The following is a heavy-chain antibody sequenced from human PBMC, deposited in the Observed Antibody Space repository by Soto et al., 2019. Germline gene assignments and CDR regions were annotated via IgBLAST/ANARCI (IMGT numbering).Heavy chain of an antibody. CDR2: INPSGDTT. CDR3: ALPLTTVTTISIGY. V-gene: IGHV1-46*01. J-gene: IGHJ4*02. Sequence: ASVKVSCKASGYTFTSYYMHWVRQAPGQGLEWMGIINPSGDTTSYAQKFQGRVTMTRDTSTSTVYMELSSLRSEDTAVYYCALPLTTVTTISIGYWGQGTLVTVSS. D-gene: IGHD4-17*01. CDR1: GYTFTSYY.